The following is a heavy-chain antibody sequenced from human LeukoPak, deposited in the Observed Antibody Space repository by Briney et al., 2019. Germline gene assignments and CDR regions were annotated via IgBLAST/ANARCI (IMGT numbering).Heavy chain of an antibody. CDR2: ILYDGSKK. Sequence: GGSLRLSCAASGFPFSNYGMHWVRQAPGKGLQWVAYILYDGSKKDYGDSMKGRFTISRDNSKNTLYLQVNSLRREDTAVYYCAKDGPSHPLDYWGQGTLVTVSS. CDR3: AKDGPSHPLDY. CDR1: GFPFSNYG. J-gene: IGHJ4*02. V-gene: IGHV3-30*02.